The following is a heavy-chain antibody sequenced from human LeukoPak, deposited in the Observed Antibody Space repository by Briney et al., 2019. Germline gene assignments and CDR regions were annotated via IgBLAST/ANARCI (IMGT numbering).Heavy chain of an antibody. D-gene: IGHD3-22*01. CDR2: ISSSSSYI. J-gene: IGHJ3*02. CDR1: GFTFSSYS. V-gene: IGHV3-21*01. Sequence: PGGSLRLSCAASGFTFSSYSMNWVRQAPGKGLEWVSSISSSSSYIYYADSVKGRFTISGDNAKNSLCLQMNSLRAEDTAVYYYARPRWGLYDSSGYNAFDIWGQGTMVTVSS. CDR3: ARPRWGLYDSSGYNAFDI.